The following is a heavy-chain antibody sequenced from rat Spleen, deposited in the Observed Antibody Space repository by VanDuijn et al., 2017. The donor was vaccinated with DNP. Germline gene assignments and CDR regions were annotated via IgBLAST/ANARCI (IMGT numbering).Heavy chain of an antibody. Sequence: EVQLVESDGGLVQPGRSLKLSCAVSGFTFSDYYMAWVRQAPAKGLEWVATLSYNGGTPYYRDSVEGRFTISRDNAKNTQYLQMDSLRSEDPATYYCARGGHGGFDYCDQGVMVTVSS. V-gene: IGHV5-29*01. CDR1: GFTFSDYY. CDR3: ARGGHGGFDY. J-gene: IGHJ2*01. CDR2: LSYNGGTP. D-gene: IGHD4-1*01.